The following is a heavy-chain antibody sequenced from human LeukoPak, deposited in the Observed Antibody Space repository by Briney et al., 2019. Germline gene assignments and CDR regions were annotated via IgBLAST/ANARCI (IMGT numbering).Heavy chain of an antibody. CDR1: GFTISTYG. J-gene: IGHJ4*02. CDR3: AKTFYYDSSGHLDQ. D-gene: IGHD3-22*01. CDR2: ISGSGSST. V-gene: IGHV3-23*01. Sequence: GALRLSCAASGFTISTYGMTWVRQAPGKGLEWVSAISGSGSSTHYADSVKGRFTISRDNSENTLYLQMNSLRADDTAVYYCAKTFYYDSSGHLDQWGQGTLVTVSS.